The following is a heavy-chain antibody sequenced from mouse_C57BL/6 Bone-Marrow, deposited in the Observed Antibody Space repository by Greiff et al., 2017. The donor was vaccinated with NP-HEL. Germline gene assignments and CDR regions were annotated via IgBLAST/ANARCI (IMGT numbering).Heavy chain of an antibody. CDR3: ARAPDYYGSSPWYFDV. D-gene: IGHD1-1*01. CDR1: GFTFSSYG. Sequence: EVQLVESGGDLVKPGGSLKLSCAASGFTFSSYGMSWVRQTPDKRLVWVATISSGGSYTYYPDSVKGRFTISRDNAKNTLYLQMSSLKSEDTAMYYCARAPDYYGSSPWYFDVWGTGTTVTVSS. V-gene: IGHV5-6*01. CDR2: ISSGGSYT. J-gene: IGHJ1*03.